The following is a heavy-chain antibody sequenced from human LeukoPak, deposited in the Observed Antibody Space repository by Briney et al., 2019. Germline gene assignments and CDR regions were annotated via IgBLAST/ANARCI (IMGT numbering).Heavy chain of an antibody. V-gene: IGHV4-59*11. Sequence: PSETLPLTCTVSGGSISSHYWSWIRQPPGKGLEWIGYIYYSGSTNYNPSLKSRVTISVDTSKNQFSLKLSSVTAADTAVYYCARGVVGYGDYLDYWGQGTLVTVSS. CDR2: IYYSGST. CDR1: GGSISSHY. J-gene: IGHJ4*02. CDR3: ARGVVGYGDYLDY. D-gene: IGHD4-17*01.